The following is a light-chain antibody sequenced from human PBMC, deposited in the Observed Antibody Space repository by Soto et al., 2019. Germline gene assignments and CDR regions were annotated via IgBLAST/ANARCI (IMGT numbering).Light chain of an antibody. CDR3: QQYKNWPPIT. CDR1: ESVDSS. J-gene: IGKJ5*01. CDR2: GAS. V-gene: IGKV3-15*01. Sequence: EIVMTQSPATLSVSPGERGTLSCRASESVDSSLAWYQQKPGQAPRLLIYGASTRATGVPARFSGSGSGTEFTLTISSLQSEDFAVYYCQQYKNWPPITFGQGTRLVIK.